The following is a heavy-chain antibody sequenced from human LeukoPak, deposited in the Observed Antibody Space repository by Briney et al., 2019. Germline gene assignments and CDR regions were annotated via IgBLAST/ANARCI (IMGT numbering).Heavy chain of an antibody. D-gene: IGHD3-10*01. CDR1: GLTFSRYA. CDR2: IKSKGDGETT. J-gene: IGHJ4*02. CDR3: TTDLGLTMIRGVIVY. Sequence: PGGSLRLSCAASGLTFSRYAMTWVRQAPGKGLEWGGRIKSKGDGETTDYTAPVKGRFTMSRDDSNATLYLQMNSLAAEDTAVYYCTTDLGLTMIRGVIVYWGQGALVTVSS. V-gene: IGHV3-15*01.